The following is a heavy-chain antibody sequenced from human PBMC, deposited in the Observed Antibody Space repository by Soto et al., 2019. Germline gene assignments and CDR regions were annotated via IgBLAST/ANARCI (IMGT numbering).Heavy chain of an antibody. CDR2: IIPILGIA. J-gene: IGHJ4*02. CDR1: GGTFSSYT. Sequence: SVKVSCKASGGTFSSYTISWVRQAPGQGLEWMGRIIPILGIANYAQKFQGRVTITADKSTSTAYMELSSLRSEDTAVYYCARDLRNIQGSRNYWGQGTLVTVSS. CDR3: ARDLRNIQGSRNY. V-gene: IGHV1-69*04.